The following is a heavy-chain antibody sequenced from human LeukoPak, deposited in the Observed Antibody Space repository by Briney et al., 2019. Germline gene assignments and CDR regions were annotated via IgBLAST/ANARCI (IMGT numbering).Heavy chain of an antibody. CDR2: INPNSGGT. V-gene: IGHV1-2*02. Sequence: ASVKVSCKASGYTFTGYYMHWVRQAPGQGLEWMGWINPNSGGTNYAQKFQGRVTMTRDTSISTAYVELSRLRSDDAAVYYCARDRGGSYPPYYFDYWGQGTLVTVSS. J-gene: IGHJ4*02. CDR1: GYTFTGYY. CDR3: ARDRGGSYPPYYFDY. D-gene: IGHD1-26*01.